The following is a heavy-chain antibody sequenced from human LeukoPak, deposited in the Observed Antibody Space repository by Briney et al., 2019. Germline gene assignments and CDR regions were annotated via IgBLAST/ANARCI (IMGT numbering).Heavy chain of an antibody. CDR1: GGSFSGYY. J-gene: IGHJ4*02. CDR3: ARKGRRLLWFGESTPYYFGY. Sequence: SETLSLTCAVYGGSFSGYYWSWIRQPPGKGLEWIGEINRSGSTNYNPSLKSRVTISVDTSKNQFSLKLSSVTAADTAVYYCARKGRRLLWFGESTPYYFGYWGQGTLVTVSS. V-gene: IGHV4-34*01. CDR2: INRSGST. D-gene: IGHD3-10*01.